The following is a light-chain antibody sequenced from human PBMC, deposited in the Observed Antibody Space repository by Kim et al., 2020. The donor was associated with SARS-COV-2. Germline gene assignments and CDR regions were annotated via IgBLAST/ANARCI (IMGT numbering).Light chain of an antibody. Sequence: VALGQTGRSTCQGDSLRSYHATWYQQKPGQAPILVIYGKNNRPSGIPDRFSGSSSGNTASLTITGTQAGDEADYYCNSRDSNDNVVFGGGTQLTVL. J-gene: IGLJ2*01. CDR3: NSRDSNDNVV. CDR1: SLRSYH. V-gene: IGLV3-19*01. CDR2: GKN.